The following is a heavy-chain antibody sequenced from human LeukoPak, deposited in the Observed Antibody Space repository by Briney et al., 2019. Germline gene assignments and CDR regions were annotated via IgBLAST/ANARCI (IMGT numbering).Heavy chain of an antibody. J-gene: IGHJ4*02. V-gene: IGHV3-30*18. CDR3: AKGTYTAYNTGCAY. Sequence: GRSLRLSCAASGFSFSSHGMHWVRQAPGKGLEWVAVIGRDGRAKYYANSVEGRFSMSRDNSRNTLYLQMNSLRTEDTALYYCAKGTYTAYNTGCAYWGQGTLVTVSS. CDR2: IGRDGRAK. D-gene: IGHD3-16*01. CDR1: GFSFSSHG.